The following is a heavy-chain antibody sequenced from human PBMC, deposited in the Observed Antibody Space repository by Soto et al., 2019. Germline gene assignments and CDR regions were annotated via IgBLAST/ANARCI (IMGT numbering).Heavy chain of an antibody. CDR2: INAGNGNT. D-gene: IGHD6-6*01. V-gene: IGHV1-3*01. J-gene: IGHJ6*04. CDR1: GYTFTSYA. Sequence: ASVKISCKASGYTFTSYAMHWIRQAPGQRLEGMGWINAGNGNTKYSQKLQGRVTITRDTSASTAYMELSSLRSEDTAVYYCARDIESSKEGPTWYYYGMEVWRKGTKVTVST. CDR3: ARDIESSKEGPTWYYYGMEV.